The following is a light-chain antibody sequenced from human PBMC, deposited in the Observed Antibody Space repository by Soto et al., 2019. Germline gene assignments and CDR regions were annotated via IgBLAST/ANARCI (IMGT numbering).Light chain of an antibody. V-gene: IGKV1-8*01. Sequence: IRMTQSPSSLSASTGDRVTITCRASQGISSYLAWYQQKPGKAPKLLIYAASTLQSGVPSRFSCSGSGTDFTLTISCLQAEDVATYYCQQYYSYPPLTFGEGTKVEIK. J-gene: IGKJ4*01. CDR1: QGISSY. CDR3: QQYYSYPPLT. CDR2: AAS.